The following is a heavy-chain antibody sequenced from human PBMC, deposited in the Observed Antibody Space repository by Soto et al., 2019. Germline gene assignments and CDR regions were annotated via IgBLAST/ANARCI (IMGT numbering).Heavy chain of an antibody. CDR2: IYSGGST. J-gene: IGHJ6*02. D-gene: IGHD6-19*01. V-gene: IGHV3-53*01. CDR1: GFTVSSNY. CDR3: ARDTRDSSGWSTDGMDV. Sequence: GGSLRLSCAASGFTVSSNYMSWIRQAPGKGLEWVSIIYSGGSTYYADSVKGRFTISRDNSKNTLYLQMNSLRAEDTAVYYCARDTRDSSGWSTDGMDVWGQGTTVTVSS.